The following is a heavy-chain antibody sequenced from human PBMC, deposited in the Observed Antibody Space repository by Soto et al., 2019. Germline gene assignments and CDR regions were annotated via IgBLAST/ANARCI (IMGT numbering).Heavy chain of an antibody. Sequence: GGSLRLSCAASGFTFSRYAMSWVRQAPGKGLEWVSAISGSGGSTYYADSVKGRFTISRDNSKNTLYLQMNSLRAEDTAVYYCARNYYYDSSGYYYQDAFDIWGQGTMVTVSS. CDR2: ISGSGGST. D-gene: IGHD3-22*01. V-gene: IGHV3-23*01. CDR1: GFTFSRYA. J-gene: IGHJ3*02. CDR3: ARNYYYDSSGYYYQDAFDI.